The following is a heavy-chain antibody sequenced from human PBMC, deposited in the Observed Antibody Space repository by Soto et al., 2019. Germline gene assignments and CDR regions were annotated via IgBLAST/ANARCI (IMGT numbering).Heavy chain of an antibody. CDR3: ARDRPTSSIRARDYYAMDV. D-gene: IGHD6-6*01. CDR2: LNSEDGNT. Sequence: ASVKVSCKVSGHTLTELVIHWVRQSPGKGLEWMGGLNSEDGNTIYSQNFQGRVTMTTDTSTTTAYMELRSLRSDDTAVYYCARDRPTSSIRARDYYAMDVWGQGTTVTVSS. V-gene: IGHV1-24*01. J-gene: IGHJ6*02. CDR1: GHTLTELV.